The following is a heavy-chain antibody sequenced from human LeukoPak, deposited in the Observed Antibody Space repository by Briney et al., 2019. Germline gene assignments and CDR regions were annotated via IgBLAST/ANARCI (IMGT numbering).Heavy chain of an antibody. CDR2: IYYTGTT. V-gene: IGHV4-39*07. CDR1: GGSISINSYY. D-gene: IGHD6-13*01. Sequence: SETLSLTCTVSGGSISINSYYWAWIRQPPGKGLEWIGSIYYTGTTYYNPSLKNRVTISVDTSNNQFSLRLTSVTAADTAVYYCARDQVGSSWFDYWGQGTLVTVSS. J-gene: IGHJ4*02. CDR3: ARDQVGSSWFDY.